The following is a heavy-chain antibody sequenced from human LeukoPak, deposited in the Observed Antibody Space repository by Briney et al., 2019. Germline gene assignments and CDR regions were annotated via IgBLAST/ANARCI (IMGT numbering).Heavy chain of an antibody. CDR1: GGTFSSYA. Sequence: ASVKVSCKASGGTFSSYAISWVRQAPGQGLEWMGWISAYNGNTNYAQKLQGRVTMTTDTSTSIAYMELRSLRSDDTAVYYCARPRGYSSSLYYFDYWGQGTLVTVSS. CDR3: ARPRGYSSSLYYFDY. J-gene: IGHJ4*02. CDR2: ISAYNGNT. V-gene: IGHV1-18*01. D-gene: IGHD6-6*01.